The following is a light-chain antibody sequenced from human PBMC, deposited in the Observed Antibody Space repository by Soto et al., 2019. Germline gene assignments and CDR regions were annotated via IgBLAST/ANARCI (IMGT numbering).Light chain of an antibody. CDR2: GAS. CDR3: QEYGSPQWT. V-gene: IGKV3-20*01. Sequence: EMVLTQSPGTLSSSPGERATLSCRASQGVSSSYLAWYQQKPGQAPRLLIYGASSRATGIPDRFSGSGSGTDFTHTISRLEPEDFAVYFCQEYGSPQWTFGQGTKVEIK. J-gene: IGKJ1*01. CDR1: QGVSSSY.